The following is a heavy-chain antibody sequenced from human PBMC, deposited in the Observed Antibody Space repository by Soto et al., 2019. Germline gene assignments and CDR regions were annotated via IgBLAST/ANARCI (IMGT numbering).Heavy chain of an antibody. V-gene: IGHV5-51*01. CDR1: GYSFTYFW. CDR2: IYPGDSDA. D-gene: IGHD3-10*01. J-gene: IGHJ3*02. Sequence: PGESLKISCKASGYSFTYFWIGWVRQVPGKGLEWMGIIYPGDSDAIYSPSFQGQVTFSIDESNTTAYLQWSSLKASDTAMYYCARSITMARGAFDIWGQGTMVTVS. CDR3: ARSITMARGAFDI.